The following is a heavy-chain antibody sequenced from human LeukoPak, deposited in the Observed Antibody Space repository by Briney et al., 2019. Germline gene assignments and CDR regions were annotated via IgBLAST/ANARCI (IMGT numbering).Heavy chain of an antibody. D-gene: IGHD1-14*01. CDR1: GGSISSGGYS. Sequence: PSETLSLTCAVSGGSISSGGYSWSWIRQPPGKGLEWIGYIYHSGKTNYNASLKSRVTISVDRSKNQFSLKLSSVTAADTAVYYCARSRHSTYGNYYYYGMDVWGQGTTVTVSS. V-gene: IGHV4-30-2*01. CDR3: ARSRHSTYGNYYYYGMDV. CDR2: IYHSGKT. J-gene: IGHJ6*02.